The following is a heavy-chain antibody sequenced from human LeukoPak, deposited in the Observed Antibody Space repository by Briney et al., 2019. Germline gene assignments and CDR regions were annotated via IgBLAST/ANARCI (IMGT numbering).Heavy chain of an antibody. V-gene: IGHV1-2*02. CDR1: GYTFTGYY. D-gene: IGHD6-13*01. CDR3: ARGIAAAGTGSGWFDP. J-gene: IGHJ5*02. CDR2: INPNSGGT. Sequence: ASVKDCCKASGYTFTGYYMHWVRQAPGQGLEWMGWINPNSGGTNYAQKFQGRVTMIRDTSISTAYMELSRLRSDDTAVYYCARGIAAAGTGSGWFDPWGQGTVITVSS.